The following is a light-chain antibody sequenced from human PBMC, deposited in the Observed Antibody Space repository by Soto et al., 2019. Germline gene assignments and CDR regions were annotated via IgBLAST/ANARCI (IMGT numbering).Light chain of an antibody. CDR1: QSVTDF. CDR3: QQYGSSPS. Sequence: EILLTQSPVTLSLSPGERATLSCRASQSVTDFLAWYQQKPGQAPRLLIYGASSRATGIPDRFSGSGSGTDFTLTISRLEPEDFAVYYCQQYGSSPSFGQGTMVDIK. CDR2: GAS. V-gene: IGKV3-20*01. J-gene: IGKJ1*01.